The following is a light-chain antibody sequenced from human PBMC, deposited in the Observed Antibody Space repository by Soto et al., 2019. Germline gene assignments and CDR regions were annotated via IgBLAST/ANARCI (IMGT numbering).Light chain of an antibody. V-gene: IGKV1-12*01. J-gene: IGKJ4*01. CDR3: QQASSFPLT. CDR2: GAT. CDR1: QVISSW. Sequence: IQMTQSPSSVSAAVGDRVTITCRASQVISSWLAWYQQRPGTAPKLLIYGATTLRSGVPSRFSGSESGTEFTLTITNLQPEDSATYYCQQASSFPLTFGGGTKVEI.